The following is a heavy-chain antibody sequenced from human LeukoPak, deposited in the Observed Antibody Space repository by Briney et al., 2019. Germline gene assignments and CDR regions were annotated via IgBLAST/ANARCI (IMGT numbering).Heavy chain of an antibody. Sequence: GGSLRLSCAASGFTVSSNFMNWVRQAPGQGLEWVSDYADSVKGRFTISRDNSKNTLYLQMNSLRAEDTAVYYRARDLLGGGTFDGWGPGTMVTVSS. J-gene: IGHJ3*01. CDR3: ARDLLGGGTFDG. CDR1: GFTVSSNF. V-gene: IGHV3-53*01. D-gene: IGHD3-16*01.